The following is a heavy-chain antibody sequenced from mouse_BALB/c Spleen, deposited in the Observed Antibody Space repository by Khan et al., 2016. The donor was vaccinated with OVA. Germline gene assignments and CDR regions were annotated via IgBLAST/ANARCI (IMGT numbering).Heavy chain of an antibody. Sequence: QVQLQQSGPELVKPGASVKMSCKASGYTFTDYFISWVKQRTGQGLEWIGEIYPGSGSASYNEKFKGKATLTADKSSNTAYMQLSSLTSEDSAVYFWARGGGGGGMFDYWGQGTTLTVSS. D-gene: IGHD2-10*02. CDR2: IYPGSGSA. CDR1: GYTFTDYF. J-gene: IGHJ2*01. CDR3: ARGGGGGGMFDY. V-gene: IGHV1-77*01.